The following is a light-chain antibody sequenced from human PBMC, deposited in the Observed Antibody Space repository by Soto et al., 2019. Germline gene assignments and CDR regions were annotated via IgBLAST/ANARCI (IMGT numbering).Light chain of an antibody. V-gene: IGLV2-14*01. J-gene: IGLJ2*01. CDR2: EVS. CDR3: SSYTTITTLV. CDR1: SSEVGAYDY. Sequence: QSALPQPASVSGSPGQSITISCTGTSSEVGAYDYVSWYQQHPGKAPKLMIYEVSNRRPGVADRFSGSKSGNTASLTISGLQADDEADYYCSSYTTITTLVFFGGTKVTVL.